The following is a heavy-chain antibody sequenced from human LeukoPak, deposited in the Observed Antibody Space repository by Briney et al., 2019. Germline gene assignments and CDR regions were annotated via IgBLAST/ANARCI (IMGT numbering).Heavy chain of an antibody. D-gene: IGHD3-3*02. V-gene: IGHV1-3*01. CDR2: IDAGNGNT. CDR1: GYTFTSYA. J-gene: IGHJ3*02. CDR3: AREAPFPLDAFDI. Sequence: ASVKVSCKASGYTFTSYAMHWVRQAPGQRLEWMGWIDAGNGNTKYSQKFQGRVTITRDTSASTAYMELSSLRSEDTAVYYCAREAPFPLDAFDIWGQGTMATVSS.